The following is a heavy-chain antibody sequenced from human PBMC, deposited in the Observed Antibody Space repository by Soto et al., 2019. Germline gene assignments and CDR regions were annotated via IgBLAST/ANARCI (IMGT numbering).Heavy chain of an antibody. CDR1: GFTFSSYS. D-gene: IGHD1-7*01. CDR3: ASGVARYNWNYPIIDY. CDR2: ISSSSSTI. J-gene: IGHJ4*02. Sequence: HPGGSLRLSCAASGFTFSSYSMNWVRQAPGKGLEWVSYISSSSSTIYYADSVKGRFTISRDNAKNSLYLQMNSLRDEDTAVYYCASGVARYNWNYPIIDYWGQGTLVTVSS. V-gene: IGHV3-48*02.